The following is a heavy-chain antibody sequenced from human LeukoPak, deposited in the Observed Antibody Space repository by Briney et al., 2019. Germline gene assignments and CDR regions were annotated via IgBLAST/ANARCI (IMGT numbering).Heavy chain of an antibody. D-gene: IGHD3-22*01. Sequence: GGSLRLSCAASGFTFSSYSMNWVRQAPGKGLEWVSSISSSSSYIYYADSVKGRFTIARDNAKTSLYLQMNSLRAEDTAVYHCARHYYDSSGYSSWFDPWGQGTLVTVSS. J-gene: IGHJ5*02. V-gene: IGHV3-21*01. CDR2: ISSSSSYI. CDR1: GFTFSSYS. CDR3: ARHYYDSSGYSSWFDP.